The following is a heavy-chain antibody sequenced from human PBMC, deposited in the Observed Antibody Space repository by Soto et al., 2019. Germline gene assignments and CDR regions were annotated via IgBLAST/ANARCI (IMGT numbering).Heavy chain of an antibody. Sequence: SETLSLTCSVSGGSIGSSSYYFGWIRQPPGKGLEWIGSLYYTGTTYYNSSLKSRVTISADKSQNQFSLRLSSVTAADTAVYFCARGKPSGYRFGPRNFFYYGLDVWGPGTTVTVS. D-gene: IGHD5-18*01. CDR3: ARGKPSGYRFGPRNFFYYGLDV. CDR1: GGSIGSSSYY. V-gene: IGHV4-39*01. CDR2: LYYTGTT. J-gene: IGHJ6*02.